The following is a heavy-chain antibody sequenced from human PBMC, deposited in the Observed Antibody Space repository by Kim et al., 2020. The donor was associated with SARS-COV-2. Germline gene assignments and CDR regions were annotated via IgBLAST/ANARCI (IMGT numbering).Heavy chain of an antibody. J-gene: IGHJ4*02. CDR3: AREANVGRHQVDGYFDS. D-gene: IGHD1-1*01. V-gene: IGHV3-7*03. Sequence: GGSLRLSCAASRFTFSTYWMSWVRQAPGKGLEWVANIHPDGSEKYYVDSVKGRFTISRDNAKNSLYLQMNSLRAEDTAVYYCAREANVGRHQVDGYFDSWGQGTLVTVSS. CDR1: RFTFSTYW. CDR2: IHPDGSEK.